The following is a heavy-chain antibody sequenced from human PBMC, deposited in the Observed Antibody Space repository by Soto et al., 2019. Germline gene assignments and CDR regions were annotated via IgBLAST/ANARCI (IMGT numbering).Heavy chain of an antibody. D-gene: IGHD2-15*01. CDR2: IHPSGGST. CDR3: ARDPENIVVVVAATPANWFDP. V-gene: IGHV1-46*01. Sequence: QVQLVQSGAEVKKPGASVKVSCKASGYTFTSYYMHWVRQAPGQGLEWMGIIHPSGGSTSYAQKFQGRVTMTRDTSTSTVYMELSSLRSEDTAVYYCARDPENIVVVVAATPANWFDPWGQGTLVTVSS. CDR1: GYTFTSYY. J-gene: IGHJ5*02.